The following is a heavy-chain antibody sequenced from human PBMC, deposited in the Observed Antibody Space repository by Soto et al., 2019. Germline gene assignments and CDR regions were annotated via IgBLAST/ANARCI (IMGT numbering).Heavy chain of an antibody. J-gene: IGHJ5*02. CDR3: ARSLSSWYSSSGWFDP. CDR2: IYYSGST. CDR1: GGSICSSGYY. D-gene: IGHD6-6*01. V-gene: IGHV4-39*07. Sequence: SETLSLTCTVSGGSICSSGYYWGWIRQPPGKGLEWIGSIYYSGSTNYNPSLKSRVTISVDTSKNQFSLKLSSVTAADTAVYYCARSLSSWYSSSGWFDPWGQGTLVTVSS.